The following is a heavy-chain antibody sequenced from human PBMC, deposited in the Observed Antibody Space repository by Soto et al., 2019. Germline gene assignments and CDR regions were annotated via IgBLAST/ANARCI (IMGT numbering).Heavy chain of an antibody. D-gene: IGHD1-1*01. CDR1: GGTFNRYT. CDR2: IIPIFGTA. CDR3: ALWGFRDGNNSKYNFSGMDV. V-gene: IGHV1-69*01. Sequence: VQLVQSGAEVKKPGSSVKLSCKASGGTFNRYTISWVRQAPGQGREWMGGIIPIFGTANYAQKFQGRVAIIEDESTSAAYMALRRLRSEDTAVYYCALWGFRDGNNSKYNFSGMDVWGQGTTLTVSS. J-gene: IGHJ6*02.